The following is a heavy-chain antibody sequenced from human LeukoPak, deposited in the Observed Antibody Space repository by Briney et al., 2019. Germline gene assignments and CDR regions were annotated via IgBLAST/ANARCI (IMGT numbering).Heavy chain of an antibody. J-gene: IGHJ6*02. V-gene: IGHV4-34*01. CDR1: GGSFSGYY. D-gene: IGHD6-25*01. Sequence: SETLSLTCAVYGGSFSGYYWSWIRQPPGKGLEWIGEINHSGSTNYNPSLKSRVTISVDTSKNQFSLKLSSVTAADTAVYYCARGSRQDYYYYGMDVWGQGTTVTVSS. CDR2: INHSGST. CDR3: ARGSRQDYYYYGMDV.